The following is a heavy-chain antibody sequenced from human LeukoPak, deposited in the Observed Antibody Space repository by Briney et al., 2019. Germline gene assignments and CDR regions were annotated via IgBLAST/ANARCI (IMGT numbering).Heavy chain of an antibody. CDR3: ARAYYDILTGYAVPFDY. Sequence: GGSLRLSCAASGFTFSDYYMSWIRQAPGKGLEWVSYISSSGSTIYYADSVKGRFTISRDNAKNSLYLQMNSLRAEDTAVCYCARAYYDILTGYAVPFDYWGQGTLVTVSS. V-gene: IGHV3-11*01. D-gene: IGHD3-9*01. CDR1: GFTFSDYY. J-gene: IGHJ4*02. CDR2: ISSSGSTI.